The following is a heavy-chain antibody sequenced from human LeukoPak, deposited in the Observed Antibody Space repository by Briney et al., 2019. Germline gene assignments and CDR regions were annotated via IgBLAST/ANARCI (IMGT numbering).Heavy chain of an antibody. D-gene: IGHD3-22*01. CDR2: MNPSSGNT. J-gene: IGHJ3*02. Sequence: ASVKVSCKASGYTFTNYEINWVRQGTGQGLEWLGWMNPSSGNTGYAQKFQGRVTMTRDTSISTAYMELSSLRSEDTAVYYCARDPAYYDSSAGAFDIWGQGTMVTVSS. V-gene: IGHV1-8*01. CDR1: GYTFTNYE. CDR3: ARDPAYYDSSAGAFDI.